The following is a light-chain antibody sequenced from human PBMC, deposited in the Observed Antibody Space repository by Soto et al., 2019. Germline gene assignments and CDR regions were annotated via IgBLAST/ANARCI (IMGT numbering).Light chain of an antibody. V-gene: IGKV2-40*01. CDR3: MQRIEFPLT. CDR1: QSLLHSDGKTY. Sequence: DVVMTQTPLSLSVTPGQPASISCKSSQSLLHSDGKTYLDWYLQKPGQSPQLLIYTVSYRASGVPDRFSGSGSGTDFTLEISRVEGEDVGVYYCMQRIEFPLTFGGGTKVDIK. CDR2: TVS. J-gene: IGKJ4*01.